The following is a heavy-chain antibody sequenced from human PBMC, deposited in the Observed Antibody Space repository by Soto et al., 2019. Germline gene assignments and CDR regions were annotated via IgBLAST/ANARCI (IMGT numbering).Heavy chain of an antibody. D-gene: IGHD2-15*01. CDR2: IYYSGST. CDR3: ASGVPDCSGGSCYLYRIYFDY. CDR1: GGSISSYY. Sequence: SETLSLTCTVSGGSISSYYWSWIRQPPGKGLEWIGYIYYSGSTNYNPSLKSRVTISVDTSNHQFSLTLSSVTAADTDVYYCASGVPDCSGGSCYLYRIYFDYWGRGTLVTVSS. V-gene: IGHV4-59*01. J-gene: IGHJ4*02.